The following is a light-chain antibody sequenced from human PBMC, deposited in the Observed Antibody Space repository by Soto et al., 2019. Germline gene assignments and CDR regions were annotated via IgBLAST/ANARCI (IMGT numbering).Light chain of an antibody. Sequence: DIVMTQSPATLSVSPGERATLSCRASQRVSSNLAWYQQKPGQAPRLLMYGASTRATGVPARFSGSGSGTEFTLTISSLQSEDFAVYYCQQYNNWPPYTFGQGTKVDIK. CDR1: QRVSSN. V-gene: IGKV3-15*01. CDR3: QQYNNWPPYT. CDR2: GAS. J-gene: IGKJ2*01.